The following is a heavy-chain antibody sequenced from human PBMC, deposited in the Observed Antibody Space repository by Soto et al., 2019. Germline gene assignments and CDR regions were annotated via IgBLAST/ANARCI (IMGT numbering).Heavy chain of an antibody. CDR3: VMVDNYVTPTPQDV. CDR2: ISPYTGNT. CDR1: GYIFVNYG. D-gene: IGHD3-16*01. J-gene: IGHJ6*02. Sequence: QVQLVQSGDEVKKPGASVKVSCKASGYIFVNYGIAWVRQAPRQGLEWMGWISPYTGNTHSASKVQGRVTMTTDTSTRTAYMDLGSLTSDDTAVYYCVMVDNYVTPTPQDVWGQGTTVTGSS. V-gene: IGHV1-18*01.